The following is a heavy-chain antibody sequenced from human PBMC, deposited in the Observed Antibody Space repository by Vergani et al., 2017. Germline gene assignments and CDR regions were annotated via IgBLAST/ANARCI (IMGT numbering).Heavy chain of an antibody. Sequence: QVQLVESGGGVVQPGRSLRLSCAASGFTFSSYGMHWVRQAPGKGLEWVAVISYDGSNKYYADSVKGRFTISRDNSKNTLYLQMNSLRAEDTAVYYCAKDQGTXGYYDILTGYYYYYGMDVWGQGTTVTVSS. V-gene: IGHV3-30*18. D-gene: IGHD3-9*01. CDR1: GFTFSSYG. J-gene: IGHJ6*02. CDR2: ISYDGSNK. CDR3: AKDQGTXGYYDILTGYYYYYGMDV.